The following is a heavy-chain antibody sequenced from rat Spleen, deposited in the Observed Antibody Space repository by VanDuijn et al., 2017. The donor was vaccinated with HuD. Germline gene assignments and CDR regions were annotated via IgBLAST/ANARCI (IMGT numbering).Heavy chain of an antibody. D-gene: IGHD1-12*02. CDR2: ISSGGTKT. CDR3: AKDRHDGSYY. Sequence: EVKLVESGGGLVQPGRSLKLSCAASGFNFNDYWMGWVRQAPTKGLEWVASISSGGTKTYYRDSMKGRFTVSRDNAKSTLYLQMNSLRSEDTATYYCAKDRHDGSYYWGQGVMVTVSS. CDR1: GFNFNDYW. V-gene: IGHV5-25*01. J-gene: IGHJ2*01.